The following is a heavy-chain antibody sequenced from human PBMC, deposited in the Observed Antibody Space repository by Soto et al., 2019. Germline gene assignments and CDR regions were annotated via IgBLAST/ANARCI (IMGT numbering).Heavy chain of an antibody. CDR3: ARGRTCKGASCYGGGDY. CDR1: GFIFSDYS. Sequence: ESGGGLVKPGGSLRLSCAASGFIFSDYSMNWMRQAPGKGLEWVASISSDDNYIYYRDSVEGRFTISRDNAKNSLYLQMTSLGADDTAVYYCARGRTCKGASCYGGGDYWGQGTLVTVSS. CDR2: ISSDDNYI. J-gene: IGHJ4*02. V-gene: IGHV3-21*06. D-gene: IGHD2-15*01.